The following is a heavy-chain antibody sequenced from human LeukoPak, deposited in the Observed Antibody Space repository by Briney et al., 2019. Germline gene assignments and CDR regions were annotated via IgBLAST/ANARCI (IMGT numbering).Heavy chain of an antibody. CDR3: AKDGGLWVSAHWGDS. D-gene: IGHD7-27*01. Sequence: PGGSLRLSCAASGFTFSSYAMHWVRQAPGKGLEWVAVISYDGSNKYYADSVKGRFTISRDNSKNTLYLRMNSLRAEDTAVYYCAKDGGLWVSAHWGDSWGRGTLVTVSS. J-gene: IGHJ4*02. CDR2: ISYDGSNK. V-gene: IGHV3-30*04. CDR1: GFTFSSYA.